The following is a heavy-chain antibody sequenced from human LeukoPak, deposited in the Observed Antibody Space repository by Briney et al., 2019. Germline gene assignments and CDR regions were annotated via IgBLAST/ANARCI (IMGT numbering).Heavy chain of an antibody. CDR3: AKGVPYGYMDV. D-gene: IGHD3-10*01. J-gene: IGHJ6*03. CDR1: GFTFSSYA. V-gene: IGHV3-30-3*01. Sequence: PGRSLRLSCAASGFTFSSYAMHWVRQAPGKGLEWVAVISYDGSNKYYADSVKGRFTISRDNSKNTLYLQMNSLRAEDTAVYYCAKGVPYGYMDVWGKGTTVTVSS. CDR2: ISYDGSNK.